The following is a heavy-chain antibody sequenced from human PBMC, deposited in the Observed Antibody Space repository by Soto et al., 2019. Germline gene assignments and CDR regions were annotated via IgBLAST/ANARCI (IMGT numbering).Heavy chain of an antibody. CDR3: ARRYGGTFDW. V-gene: IGHV4-59*08. J-gene: IGHJ4*02. D-gene: IGHD2-15*01. CDR2: IYYSGST. Sequence: SETLSLTCTVSGGSISSYYWSWIRQPPGKGLEWIGYIYYSGSTNYNPSLKSRVTISVDTSKNQFSLKLSSVTAADTAVYYCARRYGGTFDWWGQGTLVTVSS. CDR1: GGSISSYY.